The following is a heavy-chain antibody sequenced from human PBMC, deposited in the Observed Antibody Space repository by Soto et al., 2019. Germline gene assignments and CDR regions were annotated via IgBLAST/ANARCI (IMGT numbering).Heavy chain of an antibody. V-gene: IGHV1-18*01. J-gene: IGHJ4*02. CDR1: GYNFTSYG. CDR2: ISDQNRNK. Sequence: VQLVQSGAEVKKPGASVKVSCRASGYNFTSYGIRWVRQAPGQRLVWMGWISDQNRNKKYSQKLEGRVTRTPDTSTSTAYMTLSRLRSVDSAVYSCAREPNYFDHWGQGTLVTVSS. CDR3: AREPNYFDH.